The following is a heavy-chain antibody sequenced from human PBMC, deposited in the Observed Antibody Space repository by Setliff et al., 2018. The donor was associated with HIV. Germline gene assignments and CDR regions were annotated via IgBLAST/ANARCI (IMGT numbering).Heavy chain of an antibody. CDR2: IISILGIT. J-gene: IGHJ3*02. CDR3: TRDLDLTGGEAFDI. D-gene: IGHD3-3*01. Sequence: SVKVSCKASGGSSSTHAMNWVRQAPGQGLEWMGQIISILGITNYAQKFQGRFTISRDNARNSLYLQMNSLRAEDTAMYYCTRDLDLTGGEAFDIWGQGTMVT. CDR1: GGSSSTHA. V-gene: IGHV1-69*10.